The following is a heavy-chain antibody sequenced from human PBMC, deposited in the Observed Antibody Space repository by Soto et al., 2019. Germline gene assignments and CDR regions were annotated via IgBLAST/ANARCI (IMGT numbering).Heavy chain of an antibody. J-gene: IGHJ4*02. CDR2: ISASNGNI. CDR1: GYTFTTYG. Sequence: QVPLVQSGAEVKKPGASVRVSCKASGYTFTTYGIIWVRQAPGQGLEWMGWISASNGNIYYGQKFQGRVTMTTDSFTSTAYTELSSLTSDDTAVYYCARALPYSSSGDSWGRSTPVTVSP. D-gene: IGHD6-13*01. CDR3: ARALPYSSSGDS. V-gene: IGHV1-18*01.